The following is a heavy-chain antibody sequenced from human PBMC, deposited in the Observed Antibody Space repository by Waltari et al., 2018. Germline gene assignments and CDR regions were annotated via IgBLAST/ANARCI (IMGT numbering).Heavy chain of an antibody. Sequence: QVQLQESGPGLVKPSETLSLTCTVSGGSISSYYWSWIRQPAGKGLEWIGRIYTSGSTNYNHSLKSRVTMSVDTSKNQFSLKLSSVTAADTAVYYCARWGWDARSPHYYYYMDVWGKGTTVTISS. V-gene: IGHV4-4*07. CDR3: ARWGWDARSPHYYYYMDV. J-gene: IGHJ6*03. CDR2: IYTSGST. CDR1: GGSISSYY. D-gene: IGHD1-26*01.